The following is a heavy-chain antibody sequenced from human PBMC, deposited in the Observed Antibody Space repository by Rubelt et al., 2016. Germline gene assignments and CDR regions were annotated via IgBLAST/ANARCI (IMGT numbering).Heavy chain of an antibody. CDR3: ARSCRSVVVPAAILLGGMDV. D-gene: IGHD2-2*02. V-gene: IGHV3-7*01. J-gene: IGHJ6*02. CDR2: INQDGSEK. Sequence: PGKGLEWVANINQDGSEKYYVDSVKGRFTISRDNAKNSLYLQMNSLRAEDTAVYYCARSCRSVVVPAAILLGGMDVWGQGTTVTVSS.